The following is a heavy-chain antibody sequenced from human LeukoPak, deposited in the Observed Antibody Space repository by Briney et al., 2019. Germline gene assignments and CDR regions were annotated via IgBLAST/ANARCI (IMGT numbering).Heavy chain of an antibody. V-gene: IGHV3-30*04. CDR3: ARKYGDY. Sequence: GGSLRLSCAASGFTFSSYAMHWVRQAPGKGLEWVAVISYDGSNRYYADSVKGRFTISRDNSKNTLYLQMNSLRAEDTAVYYCARKYGDYWGQGTLVTVSS. CDR1: GFTFSSYA. J-gene: IGHJ4*02. CDR2: ISYDGSNR. D-gene: IGHD2-2*01.